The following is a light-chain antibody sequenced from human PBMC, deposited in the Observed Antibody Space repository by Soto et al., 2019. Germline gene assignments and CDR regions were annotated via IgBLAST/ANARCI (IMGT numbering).Light chain of an antibody. CDR3: GGWDDSLSGPV. CDR1: SSNIGSNY. CDR2: RNN. V-gene: IGLV1-47*01. J-gene: IGLJ2*01. Sequence: QSVLTQPPSASGTPGQRVNISCSGSSSNIGSNYVYWYRQFPGTAPKLLILRNNQRPSGVPARFSGSKSGTSASLAISGLRSEDEADYYCGGWDDSLSGPVFGGGTKLTVL.